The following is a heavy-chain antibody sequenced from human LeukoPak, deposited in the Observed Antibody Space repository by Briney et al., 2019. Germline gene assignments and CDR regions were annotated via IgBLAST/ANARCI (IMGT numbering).Heavy chain of an antibody. Sequence: PGGSLRLSCAASEFTVSSNYMNWVRQAPGKGLEWVSIISSAGTTYYADSVKGRFTISRDNSKNTVYLQVNSLRDEDTAVYYCARDLEAANTYYFDYWGQGTMVTVSS. D-gene: IGHD6-13*01. CDR3: ARDLEAANTYYFDY. CDR2: ISSAGTT. CDR1: EFTVSSNY. J-gene: IGHJ4*02. V-gene: IGHV3-66*01.